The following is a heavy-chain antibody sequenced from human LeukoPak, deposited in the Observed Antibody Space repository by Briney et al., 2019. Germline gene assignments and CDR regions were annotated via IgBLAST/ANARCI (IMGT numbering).Heavy chain of an antibody. CDR3: AKDGSYSEVPYYFDY. V-gene: IGHV3-30*18. CDR1: GFTFSSYG. CDR2: ISYDGRNK. Sequence: GGSLRLSCAASGFTFSSYGMHWVRQAPGKGLEWVAVISYDGRNKYYADSVKGRFTISRDNSKNTVYLQMNSLRAEDTAVYHCAKDGSYSEVPYYFDYWRQGTLVTVSS. J-gene: IGHJ4*02. D-gene: IGHD4-11*01.